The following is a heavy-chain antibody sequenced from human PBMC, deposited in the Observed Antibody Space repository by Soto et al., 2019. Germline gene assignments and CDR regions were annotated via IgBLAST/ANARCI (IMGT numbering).Heavy chain of an antibody. V-gene: IGHV4-31*03. CDR2: IYYSGST. CDR1: GGSISSGGYY. J-gene: IGHJ6*03. Sequence: SEPLSLPCTVSGGSISSGGYYWSWIRQHPGKGLEWIGYIYYSGSTYYNPSLKSRVTISVDASKNQFSLKLSSVTAADTAVYYCARCTPIFGVLGYYYYYMDVWGKGTTVTVSS. D-gene: IGHD3-3*01. CDR3: ARCTPIFGVLGYYYYYMDV.